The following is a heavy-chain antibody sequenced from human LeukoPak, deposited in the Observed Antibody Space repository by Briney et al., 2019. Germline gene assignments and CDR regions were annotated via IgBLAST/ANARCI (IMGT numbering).Heavy chain of an antibody. CDR1: GITLSNYG. J-gene: IGHJ4*02. CDR2: ISDSGGST. CDR3: AKRGVVIRVILVGFHKQAYYFDS. D-gene: IGHD3-10*01. Sequence: PGGSLRLSCAVSGITLSNYGMSWVRQAPGKGLEWVAGISDSGGSTNYADSVKGRFTISRDNAKNTLYLQVNSLRAEDTAVYFCAKRGVVIRVILVGFHKQAYYFDSWGQGALVTVSS. V-gene: IGHV3-23*01.